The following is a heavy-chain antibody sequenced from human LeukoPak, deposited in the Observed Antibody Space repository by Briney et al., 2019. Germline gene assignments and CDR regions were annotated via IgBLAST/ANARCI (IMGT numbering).Heavy chain of an antibody. J-gene: IGHJ4*02. CDR3: AIRVSHIAVADFDY. CDR2: IIPIFGTA. V-gene: IGHV1-69*05. CDR1: GGTFSSYA. D-gene: IGHD6-19*01. Sequence: SVKVSCKASGGTFSSYAISWVRQAPGQGLEWMGGIIPIFGTANYAQKFQGRVTITTDESTSTAYMELSSLRSEDTAVYYCAIRVSHIAVADFDYWGQGTLVTVSS.